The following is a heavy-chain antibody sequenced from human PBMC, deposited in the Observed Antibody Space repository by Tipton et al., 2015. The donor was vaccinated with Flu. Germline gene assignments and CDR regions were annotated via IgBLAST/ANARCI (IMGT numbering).Heavy chain of an antibody. CDR3: ATVSSFYFFFDS. V-gene: IGHV4-39*07. CDR2: VYHTGDT. J-gene: IGHJ4*02. D-gene: IGHD3-3*02. CDR1: GASFSSTSYH. Sequence: TLSLTCSVSGASFSSTSYHWAWIRQPPGKGLEWIGSVYHTGDTFITPSLQSRVTISINMSKSQFSLKLTSVTATDTAAYFCATVSSFYFFFDSWGQGTLVAVSS.